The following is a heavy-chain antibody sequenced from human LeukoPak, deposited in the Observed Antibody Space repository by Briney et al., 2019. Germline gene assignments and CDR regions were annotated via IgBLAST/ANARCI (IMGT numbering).Heavy chain of an antibody. CDR1: GGSISSSTYY. J-gene: IGHJ4*02. Sequence: SETLSLTCTVSGGSISSSTYYWGWIRQPPGKGLEWVGSIYYSGSTYYNPSLKSRVTISVDTSKNQFSLKLSSVTAADTAVYYCARDAGYCSSTSCYGTFDYWGQGTLVNVSS. CDR2: IYYSGST. CDR3: ARDAGYCSSTSCYGTFDY. D-gene: IGHD2-2*01. V-gene: IGHV4-39*07.